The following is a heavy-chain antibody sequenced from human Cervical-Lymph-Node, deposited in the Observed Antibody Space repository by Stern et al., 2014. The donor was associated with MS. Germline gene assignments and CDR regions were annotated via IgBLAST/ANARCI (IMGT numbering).Heavy chain of an antibody. D-gene: IGHD6-6*01. V-gene: IGHV5-51*01. Sequence: QLVQSGAAVKKSGESLKISCKGSGYSFPAYWIAWVRQMPGKGLEWVGIIYPGDSDIRYSPAFQGQVTISADKSTRTAYLQWSSLKASDTAMYYCARQEGSRHYGLDVWGQGTTVTVSS. CDR1: GYSFPAYW. CDR3: ARQEGSRHYGLDV. J-gene: IGHJ6*02. CDR2: IYPGDSDI.